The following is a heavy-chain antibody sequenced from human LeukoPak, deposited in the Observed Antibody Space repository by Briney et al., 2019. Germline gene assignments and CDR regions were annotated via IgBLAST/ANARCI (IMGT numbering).Heavy chain of an antibody. Sequence: TGGSLRLSCAASGFTFSSYWMSWVRQAPGKGLEWVANIKQDGNEKYYVGSVKGRFTISRDNAQNSLYLQMNSLRAEDTAVYYCARVWVVLPAAIRDWGQGTLVTVSS. J-gene: IGHJ4*02. D-gene: IGHD2-2*02. CDR3: ARVWVVLPAAIRD. CDR2: IKQDGNEK. V-gene: IGHV3-7*01. CDR1: GFTFSSYW.